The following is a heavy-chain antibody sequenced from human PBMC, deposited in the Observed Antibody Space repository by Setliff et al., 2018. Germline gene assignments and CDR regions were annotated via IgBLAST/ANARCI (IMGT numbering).Heavy chain of an antibody. CDR2: IYHSGST. CDR3: ARHGGYSYGPGDYYYGMDV. V-gene: IGHV4-34*01. Sequence: PSETLSLTCAIYGQSFSDYYWSWVRQPPGKGLEWVGEIYHSGSTNYNPSLKSRVTISVDTSKNQFSLKLSSVTAADTAVYYCARHGGYSYGPGDYYYGMDVWGQGTTVTVSS. CDR1: GQSFSDYY. J-gene: IGHJ6*02. D-gene: IGHD5-18*01.